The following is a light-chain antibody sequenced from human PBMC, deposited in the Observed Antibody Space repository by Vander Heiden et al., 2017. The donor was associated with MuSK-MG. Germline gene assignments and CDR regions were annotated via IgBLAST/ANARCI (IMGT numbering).Light chain of an antibody. CDR2: GAS. J-gene: IGKJ1*01. CDR1: QSVSSSY. CDR3: QQYGSSPRT. V-gene: IGKV3-20*01. Sequence: EIVLTQSPVTLSLSPGERATLSCRASQSVSSSYLAWYQQKPGQAPRLLIYGASSRATGIPDRFSGSESGTDFTLTISRLEPEDFAVYYCQQYGSSPRTFGQGTKVEIK.